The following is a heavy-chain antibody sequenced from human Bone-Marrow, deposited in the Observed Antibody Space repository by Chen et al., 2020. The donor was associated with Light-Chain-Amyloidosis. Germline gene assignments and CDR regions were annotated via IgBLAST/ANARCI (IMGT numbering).Heavy chain of an antibody. D-gene: IGHD2-15*01. CDR2: IYYSGST. J-gene: IGHJ6*03. Sequence: QLQLQESGPGLVKPSETLSLTCTVSGGSISSSSYYWGWIRQPPGKGLEWIGSIYYSGSTYYNPSLKSRVTISVDTSKNQFSLKLSSVTAAYTAVYYCARLYCSGGSCRYYYYYMDVWGKGTTVTVSS. V-gene: IGHV4-39*01. CDR3: ARLYCSGGSCRYYYYYMDV. CDR1: GGSISSSSYY.